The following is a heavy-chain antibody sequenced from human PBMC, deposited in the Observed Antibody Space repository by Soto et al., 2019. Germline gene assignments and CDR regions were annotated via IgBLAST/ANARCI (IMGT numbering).Heavy chain of an antibody. J-gene: IGHJ5*02. V-gene: IGHV1-8*01. Sequence: ASVKVSCKASGYAFSNNDISWVRQATGQGLEWMGWMNPNSGNGGYTQKFQGRVTMTRDTSTSTAYMELSSLASDDTAIYYCARMATSGTLNWFDPWGQGTLVTVSS. CDR1: GYAFSNND. CDR3: ARMATSGTLNWFDP. CDR2: MNPNSGNG.